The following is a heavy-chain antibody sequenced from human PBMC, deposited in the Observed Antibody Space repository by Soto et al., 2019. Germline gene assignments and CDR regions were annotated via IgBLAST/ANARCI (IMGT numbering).Heavy chain of an antibody. CDR3: ARDHYVYDILTGYGYYYGMDV. J-gene: IGHJ6*02. CDR1: GGSISSDDYY. Sequence: QVQLQESGPGLLKPSQTLSLTCSVSGGSISSDDYYWSWIRQPPGKGLEWIGYIYYSGSTYYNPSLKSRVTISVDTSKNQFSLKLSSVTAADTAVYYCARDHYVYDILTGYGYYYGMDVWGQGTTVTVSS. CDR2: IYYSGST. D-gene: IGHD3-9*01. V-gene: IGHV4-30-4*01.